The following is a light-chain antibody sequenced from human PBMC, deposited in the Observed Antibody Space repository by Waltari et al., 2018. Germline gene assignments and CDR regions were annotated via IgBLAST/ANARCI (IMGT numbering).Light chain of an antibody. CDR3: CSYAGSSIYV. CDR2: GVS. J-gene: IGLJ1*01. Sequence: WYQQHPGKAPKLMSYGVSKRRSGGSNRFSGFKSGNTASLTIFGLQAEDEADYYCCSYAGSSIYVFGTGTKVTVL. V-gene: IGLV2-23*02.